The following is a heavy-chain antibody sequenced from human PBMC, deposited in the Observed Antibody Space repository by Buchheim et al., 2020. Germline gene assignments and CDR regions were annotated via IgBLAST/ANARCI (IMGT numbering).Heavy chain of an antibody. CDR3: ARLTYYDFWSGYFVPYYYYGMDV. V-gene: IGHV4-30-4*01. CDR1: GGSISSGDYY. Sequence: QVQLQESGPGLVKPSQTLSLTCTVSGGSISSGDYYWSWIRQPPGKGLEWIGYLYYSASTYYNPSLKSRVTISVDTSKNNFSMKLSSVTAADTAVYYCARLTYYDFWSGYFVPYYYYGMDVWGQGPT. D-gene: IGHD3-3*01. J-gene: IGHJ6*02. CDR2: LYYSAST.